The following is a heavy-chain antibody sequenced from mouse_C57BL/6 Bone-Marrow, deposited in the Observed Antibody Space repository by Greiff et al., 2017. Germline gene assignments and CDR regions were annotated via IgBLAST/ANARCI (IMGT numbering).Heavy chain of an antibody. CDR1: GYSITSGYY. J-gene: IGHJ2*01. CDR3: TRSYYDYAIDY. V-gene: IGHV3-6*01. Sequence: LVESGPGLVKPSQSLSLTCSVTGYSITSGYYWNWIRQFPGKKLEWMGYISYDGSKNYNPSLKNRISITRDTSRNQFFLKLNSVTTEDTATYYCTRSYYDYAIDYWGQGTTLTVSS. D-gene: IGHD2-4*01. CDR2: ISYDGSK.